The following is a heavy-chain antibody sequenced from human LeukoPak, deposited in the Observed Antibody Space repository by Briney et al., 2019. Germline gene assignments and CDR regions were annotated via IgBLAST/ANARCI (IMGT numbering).Heavy chain of an antibody. CDR1: GVSFSGYY. CDR3: ARVPADEYYYYMDV. Sequence: PSETLSLTCAVYGVSFSGYYWSWIRQPPGEGLEWIGEINHSGSTNYNPSLKSRVTISVDTSKNQFSLKLSSVTAADTAVYYCARVPADEYYYYMDVWGKGTTVTISS. CDR2: INHSGST. D-gene: IGHD2-2*01. J-gene: IGHJ6*03. V-gene: IGHV4-34*01.